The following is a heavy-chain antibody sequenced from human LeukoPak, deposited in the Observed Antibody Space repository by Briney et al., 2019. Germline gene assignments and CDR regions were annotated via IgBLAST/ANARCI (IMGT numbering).Heavy chain of an antibody. CDR2: ISAYNSNT. J-gene: IGHJ4*02. V-gene: IGHV1-18*01. Sequence: GASVKVSCKDSGYTFHSYVIRWVRQAPGRGVEWMGWISAYNSNTNYAQKPQGRVTMTTDTSTSTAYMELRSLRSDDTAVYYCARDRNVIHSSSWYGDYWGQGPLVTVSS. D-gene: IGHD6-13*01. CDR1: GYTFHSYV. CDR3: ARDRNVIHSSSWYGDY.